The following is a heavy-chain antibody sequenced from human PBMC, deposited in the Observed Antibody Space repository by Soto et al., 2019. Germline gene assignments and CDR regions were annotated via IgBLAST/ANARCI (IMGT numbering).Heavy chain of an antibody. Sequence: QVHLVQSGAEVKKTGASVKVSCKPSGYTFINYGISWVRQAPGQGLEWMGWINGYTGNTNYARKFQGKITMTTDTATNAAFMRLTSLRSADTAGYYCARGDSPVLLHYWGQGTLVPVAS. CDR3: ARGDSPVLLHY. V-gene: IGHV1-18*01. CDR1: GYTFINYG. CDR2: INGYTGNT. J-gene: IGHJ4*02. D-gene: IGHD4-4*01.